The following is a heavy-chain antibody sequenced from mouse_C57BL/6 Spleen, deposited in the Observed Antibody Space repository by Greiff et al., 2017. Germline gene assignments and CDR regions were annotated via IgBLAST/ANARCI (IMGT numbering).Heavy chain of an antibody. CDR1: GYSFTDYN. CDR3: ARSGGYTTVVSYFDY. Sequence: EVKLVESGPELVKPGASVKISCKASGYSFTDYNMNWVKQSNGKSLEWIGVINPNYGTTSYNQKFKGKATLTVDQSSSTAYMQLNSLTSEDSAVYYCARSGGYTTVVSYFDYWGQGTTLTVSS. CDR2: INPNYGTT. D-gene: IGHD1-1*01. J-gene: IGHJ2*01. V-gene: IGHV1-39*01.